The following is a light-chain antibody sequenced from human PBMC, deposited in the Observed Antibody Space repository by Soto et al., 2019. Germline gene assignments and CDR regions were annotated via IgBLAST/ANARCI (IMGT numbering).Light chain of an antibody. V-gene: IGKV1-27*01. CDR2: HAS. J-gene: IGKJ3*01. CDR3: QNYNRAVFT. CDR1: QDIGTY. Sequence: DIQMTQSPSSLSASVGARVTITCRASQDIGTYLAWYQQRPGKVPDLLIYHASILQSGVTSRFSGSGSGTDFTLTITSLRPEDVATYYCQNYNRAVFTFGPGTKV.